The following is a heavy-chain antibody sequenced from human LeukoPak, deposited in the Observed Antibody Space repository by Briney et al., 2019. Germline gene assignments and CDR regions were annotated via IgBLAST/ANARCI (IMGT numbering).Heavy chain of an antibody. J-gene: IGHJ4*02. CDR1: GYTFTSYA. CDR3: EREDF. CDR2: INPNTGDT. Sequence: ASVKVSCKASGYTFTSYAMHWVRQAPGQGLEWMGWINPNTGDTTYAQKFQGRVTMTRDTSISTAYMELASLTSDDTAVYYCEREDFWGQGTLVIVSS. V-gene: IGHV1-2*02. D-gene: IGHD2/OR15-2a*01.